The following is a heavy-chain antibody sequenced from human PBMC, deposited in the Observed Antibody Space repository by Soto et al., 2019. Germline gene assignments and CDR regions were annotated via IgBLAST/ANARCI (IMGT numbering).Heavy chain of an antibody. D-gene: IGHD3-9*01. J-gene: IGHJ4*02. CDR2: ISAYNGNT. Sequence: ASVKVSCKASGYTFTTYGMSWVRQAPGQGLEWMGWISAYNGNTNFAQKFQGRVTMTTDTSTSTAYMELRRLRSDDTAVYYCARDYDILTGQYTPYYFDYWGQGTLVTVSS. CDR1: GYTFTTYG. CDR3: ARDYDILTGQYTPYYFDY. V-gene: IGHV1-18*01.